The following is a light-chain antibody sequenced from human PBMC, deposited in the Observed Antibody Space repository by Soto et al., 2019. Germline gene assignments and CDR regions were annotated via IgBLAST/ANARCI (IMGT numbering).Light chain of an antibody. CDR1: QSVSSN. J-gene: IGKJ1*01. V-gene: IGKV3-15*01. CDR2: GAS. CDR3: QLYNNWPRT. Sequence: EIVMTQSPGTLSVSPGERATLSCRASQSVSSNLAWYQQKPGQAPSLLIYGASTRATGIPARFSGSGSGTEFALTISSLQFEDFAVYYSQLYNNWPRTFGQGTKV.